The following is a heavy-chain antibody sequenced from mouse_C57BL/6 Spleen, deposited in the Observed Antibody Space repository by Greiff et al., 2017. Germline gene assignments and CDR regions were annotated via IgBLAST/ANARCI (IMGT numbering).Heavy chain of an antibody. J-gene: IGHJ3*01. CDR1: GYSITSGYD. CDR2: ISYSGST. V-gene: IGHV3-1*01. Sequence: ESGPGMVKPSQSPSLTCTVTGYSITSGYDWHWIRHFPGNKLEWMGYISYSGSTNYNPSLKSRISITHDTSKNHFFLKLNSVTTEDTATYYCARDYDGYPAWFAYWGQGTLVTVSA. CDR3: ARDYDGYPAWFAY. D-gene: IGHD2-3*01.